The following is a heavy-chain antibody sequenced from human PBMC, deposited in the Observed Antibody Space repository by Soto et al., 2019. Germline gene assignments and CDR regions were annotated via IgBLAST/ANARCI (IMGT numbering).Heavy chain of an antibody. CDR1: GFTFSSYW. CDR3: ARRHYDPDYYYYYYMDV. J-gene: IGHJ6*03. Sequence: GGSLRLSCAASGFTFSSYWMSWVRQAPGKGLEWVANIKQDGSEKYYVDSVKGRFTISRDNAKNSLYLQMNSLRAEDTAVYYCARRHYDPDYYYYYYMDVWGKGTTVTVSS. D-gene: IGHD4-17*01. V-gene: IGHV3-7*01. CDR2: IKQDGSEK.